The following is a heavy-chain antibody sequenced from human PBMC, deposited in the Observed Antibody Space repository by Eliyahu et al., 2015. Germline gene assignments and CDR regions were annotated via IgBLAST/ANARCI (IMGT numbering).Heavy chain of an antibody. J-gene: IGHJ4*02. D-gene: IGHD3-10*01. CDR3: TTNGGGSYSDY. CDR2: IKSRADGGTA. CDR1: GFSFNNAW. V-gene: IGHV3-15*01. Sequence: EVLLVDSGGDLVKPGGSLXLSCXXSGFSFNNAWMSWVRQAPGKGLEWVGRIKSRADGGTAEYTAPVKGRFTISRDDSRNMLYLQMNSLKIEDTAVYYCTTNGGGSYSDYWGQGTLVTVSS.